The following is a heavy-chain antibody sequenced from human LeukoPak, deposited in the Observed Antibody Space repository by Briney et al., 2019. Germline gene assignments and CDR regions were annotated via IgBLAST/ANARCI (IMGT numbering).Heavy chain of an antibody. Sequence: SETLSLTCTVSGGSISSSSYYWGWIRQPPGKGLEWIGSIYYSGSTYYNPSLKSRVTISVDTSKNQFSLKLSSVTAADTAVYYCARQDWCSSSWYPYNWFDPWGQGTLVTVSS. CDR1: GGSISSSSYY. J-gene: IGHJ5*02. CDR2: IYYSGST. D-gene: IGHD6-13*01. CDR3: ARQDWCSSSWYPYNWFDP. V-gene: IGHV4-39*01.